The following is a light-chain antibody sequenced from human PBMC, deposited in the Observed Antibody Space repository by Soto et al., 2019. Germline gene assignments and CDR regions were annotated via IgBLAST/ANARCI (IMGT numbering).Light chain of an antibody. CDR1: QSVNTN. CDR2: AAS. V-gene: IGKV3-15*01. Sequence: EVVMTQSPATLSVSPGERATLSCRASQSVNTNLAWYQQKPGEAPRVLIYAASTRATDVPDRLSGSGSGTDFTLTTSSLQSEDFVLYYCQEYNDWPRGTFGQGTKVDIK. CDR3: QEYNDWPRGT. J-gene: IGKJ1*01.